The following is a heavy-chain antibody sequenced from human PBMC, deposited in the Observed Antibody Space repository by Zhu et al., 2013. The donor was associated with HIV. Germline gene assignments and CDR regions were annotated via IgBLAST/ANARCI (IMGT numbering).Heavy chain of an antibody. CDR2: INPNSGGT. V-gene: IGHV1-2*02. CDR1: GYSFTGYY. CDR3: ARDKIGSSTTYYYYMDV. Sequence: QVQLVQSGAEVKKPGASVKVSCKASGYSFTGYYILWVRQAPGQGLEWMGWINPNSGGTNYAQKFQGRVTMTRDTSISTAYMELSRLRSDDTAVYYCARDKIGSSTTYYYYMDVWGKGTTVTVSS. J-gene: IGHJ6*03. D-gene: IGHD2-2*01.